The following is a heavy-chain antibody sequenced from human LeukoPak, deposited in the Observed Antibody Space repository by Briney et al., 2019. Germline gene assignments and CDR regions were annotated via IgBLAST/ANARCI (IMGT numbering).Heavy chain of an antibody. J-gene: IGHJ6*02. CDR1: GGSISSSNW. D-gene: IGHD6-13*01. V-gene: IGHV4-4*02. Sequence: SETLSLTCAVSGGSISSSNWWSWVRQPPGKGLEWIGEIYHSGSTNYNPSLKSRVTISVDKSKNQFSLKLSSVTAADTAVYYCARLYSSSWADFYYYYGMDVWGQGTTVTVSS. CDR2: IYHSGST. CDR3: ARLYSSSWADFYYYYGMDV.